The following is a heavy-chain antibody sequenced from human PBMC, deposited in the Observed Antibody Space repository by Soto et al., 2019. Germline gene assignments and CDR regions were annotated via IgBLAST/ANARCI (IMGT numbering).Heavy chain of an antibody. CDR1: GFTFSSYA. Sequence: QVQLVESGGGVVQPGRSLRLSCAASGFTFSSYAMHWVRQAPGKGLEWVAVISYDGSNKYYADSVKGRFTISRDNSKNTLYLQMNSLRAEDTAVYYCARDTLGTTSAGTFDYWGQGILVTVSS. CDR3: ARDTLGTTSAGTFDY. J-gene: IGHJ4*02. CDR2: ISYDGSNK. D-gene: IGHD3-16*01. V-gene: IGHV3-30-3*01.